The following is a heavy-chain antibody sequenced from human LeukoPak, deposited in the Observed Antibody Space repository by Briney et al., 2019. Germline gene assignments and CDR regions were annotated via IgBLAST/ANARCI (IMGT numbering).Heavy chain of an antibody. D-gene: IGHD3-9*01. V-gene: IGHV3-21*06. CDR1: GFTFSSYS. J-gene: IGHJ6*03. CDR2: ISTSSSYI. CDR3: ARDPPILTGPYYYYMDV. Sequence: PGGSLRLSCAVSGFTFSSYSMNWVRQVPGKGLEWVSSISTSSSYIYYADSVKGRFIISRDNAKNSLYLQMNSLRAEDTAVYYCARDPPILTGPYYYYMDVWGKGTTVTISS.